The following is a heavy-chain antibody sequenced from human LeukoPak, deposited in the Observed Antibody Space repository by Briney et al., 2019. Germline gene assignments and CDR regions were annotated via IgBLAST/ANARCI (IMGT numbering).Heavy chain of an antibody. CDR3: AGDYSSSWSRGFDY. D-gene: IGHD6-13*01. CDR1: GGFISSYY. V-gene: IGHV4-4*07. J-gene: IGHJ4*02. CDR2: IYTSGST. Sequence: SETLSLTCTVSGGFISSYYWSWIRQPAGKGLEWIGRIYTSGSTNYNPSLKSRVTISVDKSKNQFSLKLSSVTAADTAVYYYAGDYSSSWSRGFDYWGQGTLVTVSS.